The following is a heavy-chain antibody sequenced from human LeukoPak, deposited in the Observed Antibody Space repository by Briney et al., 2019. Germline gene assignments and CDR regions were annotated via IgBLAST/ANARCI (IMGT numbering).Heavy chain of an antibody. Sequence: PGGSLRLSCAASGFTFSSYSMTWVRQAPGRGLEWVSSISSSSSYIYYADSVKGRFTISRDNAKNSLYLQMNSLRAEDTAVYYCARVNAAAANDYWGQGTLVTVSS. CDR3: ARVNAAAANDY. CDR1: GFTFSSYS. D-gene: IGHD6-13*01. V-gene: IGHV3-21*01. CDR2: ISSSSSYI. J-gene: IGHJ4*02.